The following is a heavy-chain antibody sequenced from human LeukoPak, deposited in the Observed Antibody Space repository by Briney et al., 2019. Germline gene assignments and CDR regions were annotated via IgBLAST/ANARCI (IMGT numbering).Heavy chain of an antibody. V-gene: IGHV4-39*01. D-gene: IGHD3-3*01. CDR2: VFYNGAT. J-gene: IGHJ4*02. Sequence: PSETLSLTCIVSGGPTSSSIYYWAWVRQPPGTGLEWIGTVFYNGATQYNPSLKSRVTISVDASKNQFSLKLSSVTAADTAVYYCASSPTRGFGVIKYFDYWGQGTLVTVSS. CDR3: ASSPTRGFGVIKYFDY. CDR1: GGPTSSSIYY.